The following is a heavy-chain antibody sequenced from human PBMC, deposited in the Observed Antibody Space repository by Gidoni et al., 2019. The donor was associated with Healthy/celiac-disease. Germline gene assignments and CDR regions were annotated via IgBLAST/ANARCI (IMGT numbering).Heavy chain of an antibody. J-gene: IGHJ4*02. D-gene: IGHD3-22*01. CDR3: AKDLNYYDSSGYHY. Sequence: EVQLVESGGGLVQPGRSLRLSCAASGFPFDDYAMHWVRQAPGKGLEWVSGISWNSGSIGYADSVKGRFTISRDNAKNSLYLQMNSLRAEDTALYYCAKDLNYYDSSGYHYWGQGTLVTVSS. V-gene: IGHV3-9*01. CDR1: GFPFDDYA. CDR2: ISWNSGSI.